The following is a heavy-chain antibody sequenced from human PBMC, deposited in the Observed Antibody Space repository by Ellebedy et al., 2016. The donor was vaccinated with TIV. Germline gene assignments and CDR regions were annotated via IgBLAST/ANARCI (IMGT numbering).Heavy chain of an antibody. J-gene: IGHJ6*02. V-gene: IGHV3-7*03. Sequence: GGSLRLPCAVSGFSFSSYWMSWVRQAPGKGLEWVANIRQDGSKNYVDSVKGRFTISRDNAQNSLYLQMNSLRVEDTAVYFCARDGAYGDYAPGQYGMDVWGQGTTVIVS. CDR2: IRQDGSK. CDR1: GFSFSSYW. CDR3: ARDGAYGDYAPGQYGMDV. D-gene: IGHD4-17*01.